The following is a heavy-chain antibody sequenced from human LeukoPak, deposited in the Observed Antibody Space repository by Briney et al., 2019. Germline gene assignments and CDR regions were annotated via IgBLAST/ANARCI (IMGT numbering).Heavy chain of an antibody. CDR3: ARDGPYGDFTFDY. V-gene: IGHV1-2*04. CDR2: INPNSGGT. Sequence: ASVKVSCKASGYTFTGYYMHWVRQAPGQGLEWMGWINPNSGGTNYAQKFQGWVTMTRDTSISTAYMELSRLRSDDTAVYYCARDGPYGDFTFDYWGQGTPVTVSS. CDR1: GYTFTGYY. J-gene: IGHJ4*02. D-gene: IGHD4-17*01.